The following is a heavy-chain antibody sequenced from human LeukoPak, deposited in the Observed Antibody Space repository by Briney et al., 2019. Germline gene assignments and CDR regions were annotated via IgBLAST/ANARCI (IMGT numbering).Heavy chain of an antibody. V-gene: IGHV3-23*01. J-gene: IGHJ4*02. CDR1: GFTFSSYA. CDR3: AKGRGYSHGPRNSIFDY. D-gene: IGHD5-18*01. CDR2: ISGSGGST. Sequence: GGSLRLSCAASGFTFSSYAMSWVRQAPGKGLEWVSAISGSGGSTYYADSVKGRFTISRDNSKNTLYLQMNSLRAEDTAVYYCAKGRGYSHGPRNSIFDYWGQGTLVTVSS.